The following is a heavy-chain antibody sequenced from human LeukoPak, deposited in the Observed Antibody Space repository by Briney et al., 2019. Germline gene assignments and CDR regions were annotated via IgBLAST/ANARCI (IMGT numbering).Heavy chain of an antibody. J-gene: IGHJ4*02. CDR2: ISYDGGNI. Sequence: GGSLRLSCAASGFIFSSYGMHWVRQAPGKGLEWVAVISYDGGNISYTDSVKGRFTISRDNSKNTLYLQMNSLRAEDTAVYYCARRAGAYSHPYDYWGQGTLVTVSS. CDR3: ARRAGAYSHPYDY. V-gene: IGHV3-30*03. CDR1: GFIFSSYG. D-gene: IGHD4/OR15-4a*01.